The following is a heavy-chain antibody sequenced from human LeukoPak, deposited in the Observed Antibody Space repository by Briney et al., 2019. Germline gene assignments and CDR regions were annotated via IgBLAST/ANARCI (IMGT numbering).Heavy chain of an antibody. D-gene: IGHD2-15*01. V-gene: IGHV3-23*01. CDR2: IGGSGDST. CDR1: GFTFSSYA. Sequence: GGSLRLSCAASGFTFSSYAMSWVRQAPGKGLEWVSGIGGSGDSTYYADSVKGRFAISRDNSKNMLYLQMNSLRGEDTAVYYCAKGQVVVAAALVHFDDWGQGTLVTVSS. J-gene: IGHJ4*02. CDR3: AKGQVVVAAALVHFDD.